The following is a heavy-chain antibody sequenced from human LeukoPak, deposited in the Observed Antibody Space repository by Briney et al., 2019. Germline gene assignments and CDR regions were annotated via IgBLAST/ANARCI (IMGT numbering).Heavy chain of an antibody. CDR3: AKGPWLAYPYYFDY. J-gene: IGHJ4*02. CDR2: ITSSGDIT. Sequence: GGSLRLSCAASGFTFRTSGMSWVRQAPGKGLEWVSAITSSGDITNYADSVKGRFTISRDNSKNTLYLQMNSLRAEDTAVYYCAKGPWLAYPYYFDYWGQGTLVTVSS. V-gene: IGHV3-23*01. D-gene: IGHD6-19*01. CDR1: GFTFRTSG.